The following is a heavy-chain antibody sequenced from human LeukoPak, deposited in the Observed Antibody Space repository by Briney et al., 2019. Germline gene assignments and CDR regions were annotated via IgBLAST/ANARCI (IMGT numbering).Heavy chain of an antibody. CDR2: ISAYNGNT. CDR1: GYTFTSYG. J-gene: IGHJ5*02. Sequence: GASVKVSCKASGYTFTSYGISWVRQAPGQGLEWMGWISAYNGNTNYAQKLQGRVTMTTDTSTSTAYMELRSLRSDDTAVYYCARKLTAPEESYNWFDPWGQGTLVTASS. D-gene: IGHD2-21*02. V-gene: IGHV1-18*01. CDR3: ARKLTAPEESYNWFDP.